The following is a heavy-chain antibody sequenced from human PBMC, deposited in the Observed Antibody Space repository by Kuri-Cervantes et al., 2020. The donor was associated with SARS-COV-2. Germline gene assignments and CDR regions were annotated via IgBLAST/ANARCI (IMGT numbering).Heavy chain of an antibody. CDR1: GFTFSSYW. CDR2: IKQDGSEK. Sequence: GESLKISCAASGFTFSSYWMSWVRQAPGKGLEWVANIKQDGSEKYYVDSVKGRFTISGDESKNTLYLQMNSLRAEDTAVYYCARDLWGGNGLLDYWGQGTQVTVSS. V-gene: IGHV3-7*01. D-gene: IGHD3-3*01. J-gene: IGHJ4*02. CDR3: ARDLWGGNGLLDY.